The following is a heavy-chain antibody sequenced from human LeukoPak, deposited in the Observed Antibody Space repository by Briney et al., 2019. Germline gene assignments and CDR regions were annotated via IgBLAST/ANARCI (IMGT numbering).Heavy chain of an antibody. V-gene: IGHV1-18*01. J-gene: IGHJ6*02. CDR1: GYTFTSDG. Sequence: ASVKVSCKTSGYTFTSDGISWVRQAPGQGLEWMGWIGTYKGNTNYAQMFQGRVTMTTDTSTSTAYMELKNLRSDDTAVYYCARTPGMVVVKTFYCMDVWGRGTMVTVSS. CDR2: IGTYKGNT. D-gene: IGHD3-22*01. CDR3: ARTPGMVVVKTFYCMDV.